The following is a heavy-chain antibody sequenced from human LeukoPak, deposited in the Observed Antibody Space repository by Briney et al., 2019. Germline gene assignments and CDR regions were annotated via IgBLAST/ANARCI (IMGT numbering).Heavy chain of an antibody. CDR1: GYTFTDYY. J-gene: IGHJ4*02. D-gene: IGHD6-19*01. V-gene: IGHV1-2*02. CDR3: ATTFSSGWYFHY. CDR2: INPNSGAT. Sequence: ASVKVSCKASGYTFTDYYMHWVRQAPGQGLEWMGWINPNSGATIYAQKFRGRVTMTRDSSISTAYMEVSRLTSDDTAVYHCATTFSSGWYFHYWGQGTLVTVSS.